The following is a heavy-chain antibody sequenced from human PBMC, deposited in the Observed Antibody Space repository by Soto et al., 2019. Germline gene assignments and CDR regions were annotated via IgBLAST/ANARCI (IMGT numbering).Heavy chain of an antibody. CDR1: GGSISSGGYF. Sequence: QVQLQESGPGLVKQSQTLSLTCTVSGGSISSGGYFWSWIRQHPGKGLEWIGFIYYSGSTYYNPSLKSRVTISVDTSKNQFYLKLSSVTAADTAVYYCAREGAAPYYYDGMDVWGQGTTVTVSS. CDR2: IYYSGST. J-gene: IGHJ6*02. D-gene: IGHD6-6*01. V-gene: IGHV4-31*03. CDR3: AREGAAPYYYDGMDV.